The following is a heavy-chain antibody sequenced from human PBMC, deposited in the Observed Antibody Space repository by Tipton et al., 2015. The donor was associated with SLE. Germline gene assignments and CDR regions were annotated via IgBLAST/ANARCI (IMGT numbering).Heavy chain of an antibody. D-gene: IGHD5/OR15-5a*01. J-gene: IGHJ5*02. CDR3: ARGAYSVGTWFDP. V-gene: IGHV1-8*01. CDR2: MNPNSGNT. CDR1: GYTFTRYD. Sequence: QLVQSGAEEKKPWASVKVSCKASGYTFTRYDINWVRQATRQGLEWMGWMNPNSGNTGYAQKFQGRVTMTRNTSISTAYMELSSLRAEDTAVYYCARGAYSVGTWFDPWGQGTLVAVSS.